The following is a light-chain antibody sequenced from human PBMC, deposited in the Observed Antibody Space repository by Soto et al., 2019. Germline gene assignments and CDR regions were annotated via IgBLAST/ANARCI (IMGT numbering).Light chain of an antibody. CDR1: QSISSN. J-gene: IGKJ5*01. V-gene: IGKV3-15*01. CDR2: RAS. CDR3: QQYNDWPPIT. Sequence: EIGMTQSASTLSVSTGERATLSCRASQSISSNLAWYQQKLGQAPRLFIFRASSRATGVPARFSGSGSGTEFNMTISSLQSEDFAVFYCQQYNDWPPITFGQGTRLE.